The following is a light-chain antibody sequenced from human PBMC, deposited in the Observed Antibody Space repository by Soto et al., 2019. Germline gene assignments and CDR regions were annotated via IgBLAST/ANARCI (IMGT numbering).Light chain of an antibody. Sequence: QSALTQPASVSGSPGQSITISCTGTSSDVGGYNYVSWYQQHPGKAPKRIIYEVSYRPSGVSNRFSGSKSGNTASLTISGLQAEDEADYYCSSYTSSSTLEVLVTGTKLTVL. CDR3: SSYTSSSTLEV. V-gene: IGLV2-14*01. CDR2: EVS. J-gene: IGLJ1*01. CDR1: SSDVGGYNY.